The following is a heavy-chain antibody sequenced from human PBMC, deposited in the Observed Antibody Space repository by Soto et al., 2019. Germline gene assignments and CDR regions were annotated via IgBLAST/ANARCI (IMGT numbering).Heavy chain of an antibody. D-gene: IGHD6-19*01. Sequence: GGSLRLSCAASGFTFSSYGMHWVRQAPGKGLEWVSYISSSGSNIYYADSVKGRFTISRDNAKNSLYLQMNSLRAEDTAVYYCARDFSEIDDNAFDIWGQGTMVTVSS. V-gene: IGHV3-48*04. CDR1: GFTFSSYG. J-gene: IGHJ3*02. CDR2: ISSSGSNI. CDR3: ARDFSEIDDNAFDI.